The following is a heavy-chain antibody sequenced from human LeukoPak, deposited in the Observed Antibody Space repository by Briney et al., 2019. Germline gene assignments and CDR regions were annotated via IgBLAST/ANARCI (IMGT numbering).Heavy chain of an antibody. V-gene: IGHV4-31*03. CDR3: ARDRVTVAGRDYSYYYGLDV. J-gene: IGHJ6*01. CDR2: VHHSGSA. D-gene: IGHD6-19*01. Sequence: SQTLSLTCSVSGGSISSSDYYWSCLRQSPGKDLEWVGYVHHSGSAYYNPSLKRRVTISVDTSKNQFSLKLSSVTAADTAVYYCARDRVTVAGRDYSYYYGLDVWGQGTAVTVSS. CDR1: GGSISSSDYY.